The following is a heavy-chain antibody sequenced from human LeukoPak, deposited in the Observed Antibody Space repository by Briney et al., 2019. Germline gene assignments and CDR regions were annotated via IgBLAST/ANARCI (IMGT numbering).Heavy chain of an antibody. CDR2: INPNSGGT. CDR1: GYTFTGYY. D-gene: IGHD3-9*01. Sequence: ASVKVSCKASGYTFTGYYMHWVRQAPGQGLEWMGWINPNSGGTNYAQKFQDRVTMTRDTSISTAYMELSRLRSSDTAVYYCARSPHILTGENFDYWGQGTLVTVSS. J-gene: IGHJ4*02. V-gene: IGHV1-2*02. CDR3: ARSPHILTGENFDY.